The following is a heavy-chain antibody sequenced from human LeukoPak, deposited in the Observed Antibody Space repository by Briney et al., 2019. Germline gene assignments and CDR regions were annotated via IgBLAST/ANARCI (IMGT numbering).Heavy chain of an antibody. CDR3: AREVRGYYFDY. CDR1: GFTVTSNY. CDR2: ISSGGNT. V-gene: IGHV3-53*01. J-gene: IGHJ4*02. D-gene: IGHD5-12*01. Sequence: PGGSLRLSCAAAGFTVTSNYMTWVRQAPGKGREGVSVISSGGNTYYADSVKGRFTISRGNSKNTVYLQMSGLRAEDTAVYYCAREVRGYYFDYWGQGTLVTASS.